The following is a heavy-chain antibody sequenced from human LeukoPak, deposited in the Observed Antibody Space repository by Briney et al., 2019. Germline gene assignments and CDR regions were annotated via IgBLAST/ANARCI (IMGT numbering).Heavy chain of an antibody. J-gene: IGHJ4*02. CDR1: GYTFTGYY. D-gene: IGHD3-16*02. Sequence: ASVKVSCKASGYTFTGYYMHWVRQAPGQGLEWMGWINPSSGGTNYAQKFQGRVTMTRDTSISTAYMELSRLRSDDTAVYYCARALSRPPLSYFDYWGQGTLVTVSS. CDR3: ARALSRPPLSYFDY. V-gene: IGHV1-2*02. CDR2: INPSSGGT.